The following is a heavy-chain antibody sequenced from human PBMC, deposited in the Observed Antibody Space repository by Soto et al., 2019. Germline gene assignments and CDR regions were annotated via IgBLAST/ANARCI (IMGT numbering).Heavy chain of an antibody. CDR2: IIPIFGTA. CDR3: VRSRDIVVVPAAFTHSRDYYYGMDV. CDR1: GGTFSSYA. Sequence: SVKVSCKASGGTFSSYAISWVRQAPGQGLEWKGGIIPIFGTANYAQKFQGRVTITADESTSTAYMELSSLRSEDTAVYYCVRSRDIVVVPAAFTHSRDYYYGMDVWGQGTTVTVSS. J-gene: IGHJ6*02. V-gene: IGHV1-69*13. D-gene: IGHD2-2*01.